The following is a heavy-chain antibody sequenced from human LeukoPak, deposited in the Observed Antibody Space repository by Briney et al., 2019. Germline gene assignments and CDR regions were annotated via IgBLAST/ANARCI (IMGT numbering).Heavy chain of an antibody. Sequence: ASVKVSCKASGFTFTRYDINWVRQATGQGLEWMGWMNPNSGNTGYAQTFQGRVTMTRDTFTSTAYMELRSLTFEDTAVYYCVRDGEGLAISVNYWFDLWGQGTLVTVSS. J-gene: IGHJ5*02. D-gene: IGHD3-10*01. CDR1: GFTFTRYD. CDR3: VRDGEGLAISVNYWFDL. V-gene: IGHV1-8*01. CDR2: MNPNSGNT.